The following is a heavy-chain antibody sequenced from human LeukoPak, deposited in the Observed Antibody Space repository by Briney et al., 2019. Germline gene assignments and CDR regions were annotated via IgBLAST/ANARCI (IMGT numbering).Heavy chain of an antibody. J-gene: IGHJ4*02. CDR2: ISYDGSNK. V-gene: IGHV3-30-3*01. CDR1: GFTFSSYA. D-gene: IGHD1-1*01. Sequence: GRSLRLSCAASGFTFSSYAMHWVRQAPGKGLEWVAVISYDGSNKYYADSVKGRFTISRDNSKNTLYLQMNSLRAEDTAVYYCAMTPTPKLQHPLDYWGQGTLVTVSS. CDR3: AMTPTPKLQHPLDY.